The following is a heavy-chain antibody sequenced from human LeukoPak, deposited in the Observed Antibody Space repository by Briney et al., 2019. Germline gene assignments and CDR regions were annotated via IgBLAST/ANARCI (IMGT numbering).Heavy chain of an antibody. CDR2: IKQDGSEK. D-gene: IGHD1-26*01. J-gene: IGHJ4*02. CDR3: ARRIVGPTSGGDY. CDR1: GFTFSSYW. V-gene: IGHV3-7*01. Sequence: GGSLRLSCAASGFTFSSYWMRWVRQAPGKWLELVANIKQDGSEKYYVDSVQGRFTISRDHAKNSLHLQMNSLRVEDTAVYYCARRIVGPTSGGDYWGQGTPVTVSS.